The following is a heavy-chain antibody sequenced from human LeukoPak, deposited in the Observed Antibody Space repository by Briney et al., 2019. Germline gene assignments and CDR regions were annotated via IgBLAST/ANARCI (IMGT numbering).Heavy chain of an antibody. CDR1: GGSFSGYY. V-gene: IGHV4-34*01. Sequence: PSETLSLTCAVYGGSFSGYYWSWIRQPPGKGLEWIGEINHSGSTNYNPSLKSRVTISVDTSKNQFSLKLSSVTAADTAVYYCATRYYYGSGSYNDYWGQGTLDTVSS. D-gene: IGHD3-10*01. CDR3: ATRYYYGSGSYNDY. J-gene: IGHJ4*02. CDR2: INHSGST.